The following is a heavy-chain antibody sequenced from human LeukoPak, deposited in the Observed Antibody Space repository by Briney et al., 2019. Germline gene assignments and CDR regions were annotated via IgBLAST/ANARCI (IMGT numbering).Heavy chain of an antibody. CDR1: GVSISSYY. V-gene: IGHV4-59*08. J-gene: IGHJ5*02. CDR3: ARWPVGYCSSTSCYS. Sequence: SETLSLTCTVSGVSISSYYWSWIRQPPGKGLEWIGYIYYSGSTNYNPSLKSRVTISVDTSKNQFSLKLSSVTAADTAVYYCARWPVGYCSSTSCYSWGQGTLVTVSS. CDR2: IYYSGST. D-gene: IGHD2-2*01.